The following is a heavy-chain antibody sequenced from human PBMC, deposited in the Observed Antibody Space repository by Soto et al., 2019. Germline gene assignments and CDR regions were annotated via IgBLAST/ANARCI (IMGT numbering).Heavy chain of an antibody. CDR2: INPSGGST. Sequence: ASVKVSCKASGYTFTSYYMHWVRQAPGQGLEWMGIINPSGGSTSYAQKFQGRVTMTRDTSTSTVYMELSSLRSEDTAVYYCARDMARIVGATTERVYYYGMDVWGQGTTVTVSS. D-gene: IGHD1-26*01. CDR1: GYTFTSYY. V-gene: IGHV1-46*01. CDR3: ARDMARIVGATTERVYYYGMDV. J-gene: IGHJ6*02.